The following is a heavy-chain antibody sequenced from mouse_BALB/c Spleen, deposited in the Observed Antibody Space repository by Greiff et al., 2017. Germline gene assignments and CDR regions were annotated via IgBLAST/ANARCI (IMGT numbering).Heavy chain of an antibody. D-gene: IGHD2-1*01. Sequence: EVMLVESGGGLVKPGGSLKLSCAASGFAFSSYDMSWVRQTPEKRLEWVAYISSGGGSTYYPDTVKGRFTISRDNAKNTLYLQMSSLKSEDTAMYYCARRATMRAMDYWGQGTSVTVSS. CDR3: ARRATMRAMDY. J-gene: IGHJ4*01. CDR2: ISSGGGST. V-gene: IGHV5-12-1*01. CDR1: GFAFSSYD.